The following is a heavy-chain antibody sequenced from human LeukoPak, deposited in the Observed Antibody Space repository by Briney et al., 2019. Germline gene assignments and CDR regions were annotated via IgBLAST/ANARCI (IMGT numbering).Heavy chain of an antibody. V-gene: IGHV1-8*01. CDR2: MNPNSGNT. CDR1: GYTFTSYD. CDR3: ARVYSYGSLDAFDI. Sequence: ASVKVSCKASGYTFTSYDINWVRQATGQGLEWMGWMNPNSGNTGYAQKFQGRVTMTRNTSISTAYMELSSLRSEDTAVNYCARVYSYGSLDAFDIWGQGTMVTVSS. D-gene: IGHD5-18*01. J-gene: IGHJ3*02.